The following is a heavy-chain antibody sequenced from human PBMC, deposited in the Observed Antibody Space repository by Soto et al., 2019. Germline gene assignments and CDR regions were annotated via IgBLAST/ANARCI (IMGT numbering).Heavy chain of an antibody. CDR1: GFTFSSYS. CDR2: ISSSSSYI. V-gene: IGHV3-21*01. D-gene: IGHD3-10*01. Sequence: NPGGSLRLSCAASGFTFSSYSMNWVRQAPGKGLEWVSSISSSSSYIYYADSVKGRFTISRDNAKNSLYLQMNSLRAEDTAVYYCAGDARNYSGSGGYGMDVWGQGTTVTVSS. J-gene: IGHJ6*02. CDR3: AGDARNYSGSGGYGMDV.